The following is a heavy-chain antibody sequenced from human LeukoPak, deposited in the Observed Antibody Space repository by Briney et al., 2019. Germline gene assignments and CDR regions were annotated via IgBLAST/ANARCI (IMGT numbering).Heavy chain of an antibody. Sequence: GGSLRLSCAASGFTFSTYAMSWVRQAPGKGLECVSAISGTGSSTYYADSVKGRFTISRDNSKNTLYLQTNSLRAEDTALYYCAKFTVYVRFDCWGQGTLVTVSS. CDR1: GFTFSTYA. J-gene: IGHJ4*02. CDR2: ISGTGSST. V-gene: IGHV3-23*01. CDR3: AKFTVYVRFDC. D-gene: IGHD3-10*02.